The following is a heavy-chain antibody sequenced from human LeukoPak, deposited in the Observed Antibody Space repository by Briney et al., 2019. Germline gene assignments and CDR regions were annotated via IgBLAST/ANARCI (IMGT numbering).Heavy chain of an antibody. D-gene: IGHD2-15*01. J-gene: IGHJ1*01. CDR2: MNPNSGNT. CDR1: GYTFTGYY. Sequence: GAPVKVSCKSSGYTFTGYYMHWVRQAPAPGLEWMGWMNPNSGNTGSAQKFQGRVAMTRDTSIGTAYLELSSLSSDDTAVYYCVRGDNGVSTAILLLRYWGQGTLVAVTS. CDR3: VRGDNGVSTAILLLRY. V-gene: IGHV1-8*02.